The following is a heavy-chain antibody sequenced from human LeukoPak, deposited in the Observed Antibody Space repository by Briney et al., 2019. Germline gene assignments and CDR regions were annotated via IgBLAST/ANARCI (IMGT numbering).Heavy chain of an antibody. CDR3: AREMLAAVAAQS. J-gene: IGHJ5*02. Sequence: GGSLRLSCAASGFTFSHHGMNWVRQAPGKGLEWVLSITSSSSYIYYADSVKGRFTISRDNAKNSLYLQMNSLRAEDTAVYYCAREMLAAVAAQSWGQGTLVTVSS. D-gene: IGHD6-19*01. V-gene: IGHV3-21*01. CDR2: ITSSSSYI. CDR1: GFTFSHHG.